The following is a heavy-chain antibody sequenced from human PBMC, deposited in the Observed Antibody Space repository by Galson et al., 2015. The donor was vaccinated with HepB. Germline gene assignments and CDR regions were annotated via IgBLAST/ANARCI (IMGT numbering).Heavy chain of an antibody. CDR3: AKDRLRGGDSYYGMDV. Sequence: SLRLSCAASGFTFSSYGMHWVRQAPGKGLEWVAVISYDGSNKYYADSVKGRFTISRDNSKNTLYLQMNSLRAEDTAVYYCAKDRLRGGDSYYGMDVWGQGTTVTVSS. V-gene: IGHV3-30*18. CDR1: GFTFSSYG. CDR2: ISYDGSNK. D-gene: IGHD3-10*01. J-gene: IGHJ6*02.